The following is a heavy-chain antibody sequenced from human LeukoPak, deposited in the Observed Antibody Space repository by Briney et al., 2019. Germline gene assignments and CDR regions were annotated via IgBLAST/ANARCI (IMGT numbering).Heavy chain of an antibody. D-gene: IGHD6-25*01. CDR2: IYTSGST. Sequence: SETLSLTCTVSGGSISSYYWSWLRQPPGKGLEWIGYIYTSGSTNYNPSLKSRVTISVDTSKNQFSLKLSSVTAADTAVYYCARHASHRGSDRFDPWGQGTLVTVSS. CDR3: ARHASHRGSDRFDP. J-gene: IGHJ5*02. CDR1: GGSISSYY. V-gene: IGHV4-4*09.